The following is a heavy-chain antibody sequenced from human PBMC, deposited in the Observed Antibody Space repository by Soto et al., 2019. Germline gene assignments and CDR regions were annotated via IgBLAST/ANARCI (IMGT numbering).Heavy chain of an antibody. CDR2: IYPGDSDT. J-gene: IGHJ3*01. CDR1: GCSFTNYW. D-gene: IGHD5-18*01. V-gene: IGHV5-51*01. Sequence: GESLKISGKGSGCSFTNYWIGWVRQMPGKGLKWMGIIYPGDSDTTYSPSFEGQVTISADKPISTAHLQWSSLKASDTAMYYCARRAQYRFGHYDAFDVWGQGTMVTVSS. CDR3: ARRAQYRFGHYDAFDV.